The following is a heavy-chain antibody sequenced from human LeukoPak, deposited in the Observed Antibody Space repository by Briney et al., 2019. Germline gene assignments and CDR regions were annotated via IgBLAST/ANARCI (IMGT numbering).Heavy chain of an antibody. V-gene: IGHV3-48*03. CDR1: GFTFSSYE. CDR3: AAQQLVKSGMDV. D-gene: IGHD6-6*01. J-gene: IGHJ6*02. CDR2: ISSSGSTI. Sequence: GSLRLSCAASGFTFSSYEMNWVRQAPGKGLEWVSYISSSGSTIYYADSVKGRFTISRDNAKNSLYLQMNSLRAEDTAVYYCAAQQLVKSGMDVWGQGTTVTVSS.